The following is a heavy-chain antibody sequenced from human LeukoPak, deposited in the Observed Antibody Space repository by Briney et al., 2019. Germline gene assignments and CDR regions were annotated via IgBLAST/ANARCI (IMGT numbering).Heavy chain of an antibody. J-gene: IGHJ6*02. V-gene: IGHV1-2*02. CDR2: INPNSGGT. CDR3: ARVTPRMVGGYYYYYGMDV. CDR1: GYTFTGYY. Sequence: ASVKVSCKASGYTFTGYYMHWVRQAPGQGLEWMGWINPNSGGTNYAQKFQGRVTMTRDTSISTAYMELSRLRSDDTAVYYCARVTPRMVGGYYYYYGMDVWGQGTTVTVSS. D-gene: IGHD3-10*01.